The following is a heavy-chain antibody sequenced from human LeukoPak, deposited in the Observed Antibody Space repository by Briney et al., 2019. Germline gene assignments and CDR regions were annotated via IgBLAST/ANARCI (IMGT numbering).Heavy chain of an antibody. CDR2: VNPSGDST. CDR1: GYTFSNYN. J-gene: IGHJ3*02. Sequence: ASVKVPCKASGYTFSNYNIHWVRQAPGQGLEWMGIVNPSGDSTNYAQNFQGRVTMTGDTSTSTVYMELSSLRSEDTAVYYCARVRDGYNDAYDIWGQGTMVTVPS. V-gene: IGHV1-46*01. D-gene: IGHD5-24*01. CDR3: ARVRDGYNDAYDI.